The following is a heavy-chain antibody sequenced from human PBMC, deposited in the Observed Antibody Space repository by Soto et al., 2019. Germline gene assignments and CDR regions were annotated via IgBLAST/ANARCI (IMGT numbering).Heavy chain of an antibody. V-gene: IGHV3-66*01. CDR2: IYSGGST. CDR3: ARMSSGSYAPLYYYYYMDV. Sequence: GGSLRLSCAASGFTVSSNYMSWVRQAPGKGLEWVSVIYSGGSTYYADSVKGRFTISRDNSKNTLYLQMNSLRAEDTAVYYCARMSSGSYAPLYYYYYMDVWGKGTTVTVSS. J-gene: IGHJ6*03. D-gene: IGHD3-10*01. CDR1: GFTVSSNY.